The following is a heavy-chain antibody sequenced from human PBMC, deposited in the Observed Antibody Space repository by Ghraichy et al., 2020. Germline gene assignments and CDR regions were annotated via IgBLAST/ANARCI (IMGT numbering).Heavy chain of an antibody. Sequence: GGSLRLSCAASGFTFSSYWMSWVRQAPGKGLEWVANIKQDGSKKYYVDSVKGRFTISRDNAKNSLYLQMNSLRAEDTAVYYCAREHRHYVWGSYRYGFIRYFDLWGRGTLVTVSS. V-gene: IGHV3-7*01. CDR1: GFTFSSYW. CDR2: IKQDGSKK. J-gene: IGHJ2*01. D-gene: IGHD3-16*02. CDR3: AREHRHYVWGSYRYGFIRYFDL.